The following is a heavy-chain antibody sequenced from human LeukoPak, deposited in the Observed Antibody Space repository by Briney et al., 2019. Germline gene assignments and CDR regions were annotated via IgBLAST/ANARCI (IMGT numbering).Heavy chain of an antibody. J-gene: IGHJ4*02. V-gene: IGHV4-4*02. CDR1: GGSISSSNW. D-gene: IGHD6-13*01. CDR3: ASTAAGTAPFDY. Sequence: SGTLSLICAVSGGSISSSNWWSWVRQPPGKGLEWIGEIYHSGSTNYNPSLKSRVTISVDNSKNQFSLKLSSVTAADTAVYYCASTAAGTAPFDYWGQGTLVTVSS. CDR2: IYHSGST.